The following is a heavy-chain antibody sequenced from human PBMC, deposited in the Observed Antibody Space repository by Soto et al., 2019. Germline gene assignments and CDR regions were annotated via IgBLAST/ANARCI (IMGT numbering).Heavy chain of an antibody. J-gene: IGHJ5*02. CDR2: IYWDDDQ. Sequence: QITLKESGPTLVKPTETLTLTCTFSGLSFSTTGVGVGWVRQPPGKALEWLALIYWDDDQRYSPFLKNRLTITKDTSKNQVVLTMTDVVAMATATYYCVNSLFRWDSGAIVVLNWFDPWGQGTLVTVSS. CDR1: GLSFSTTGVG. CDR3: VNSLFRWDSGAIVVLNWFDP. V-gene: IGHV2-5*02. D-gene: IGHD5-18*01.